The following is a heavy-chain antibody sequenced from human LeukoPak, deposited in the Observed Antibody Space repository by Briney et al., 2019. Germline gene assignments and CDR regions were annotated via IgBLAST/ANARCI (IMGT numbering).Heavy chain of an antibody. V-gene: IGHV3-21*01. D-gene: IGHD6-19*01. J-gene: IGHJ4*02. CDR2: ISSSSSYI. CDR1: GFTFSSYS. Sequence: GGSLRLSCAASGFTFSSYSMNWVRRAPGKGLEWVSSISSSSSYIYYADSVKGRFTISRDNAKNSLYLQMNSLRAEDTAVYYCARGVAVAGSWGVDYWGQGTLVTVSS. CDR3: ARGVAVAGSWGVDY.